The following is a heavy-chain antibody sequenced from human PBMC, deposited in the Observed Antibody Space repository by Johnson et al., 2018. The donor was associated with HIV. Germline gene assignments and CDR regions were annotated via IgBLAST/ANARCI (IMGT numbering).Heavy chain of an antibody. CDR2: ISYDGSNT. D-gene: IGHD6-13*01. Sequence: VQLVESGGGLVKPGRSLRLSCAPSGFTFSTYAIHWIRQAPGKGLEWVAVISYDGSNTYYADSVKVRFIISRDNRKNTLSLQMNGLRAEDTAVYYCDCVAAATRVFDIGGKGKVVTVSS. CDR1: GFTFSTYA. J-gene: IGHJ3*02. CDR3: DCVAAATRVFDI. V-gene: IGHV3-30*14.